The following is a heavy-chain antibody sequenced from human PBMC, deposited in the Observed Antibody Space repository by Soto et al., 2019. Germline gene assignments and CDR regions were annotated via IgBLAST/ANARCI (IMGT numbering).Heavy chain of an antibody. CDR2: IYYSGST. CDR3: ARLFNSYYYYYYMDV. J-gene: IGHJ6*03. CDR1: GGSISSYY. V-gene: IGHV4-59*08. Sequence: PSETLSLTCTVSGGSISSYYWSWIRQPPGKGLEWIGYIYYSGSTNYNPSLKSRVTISVDTSKNQFSLKLSSVTAADTAVYYYARLFNSYYYYYYMDVWGKGTTVTVSS.